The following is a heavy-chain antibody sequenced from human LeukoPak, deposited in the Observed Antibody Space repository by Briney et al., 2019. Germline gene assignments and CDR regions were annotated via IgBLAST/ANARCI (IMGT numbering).Heavy chain of an antibody. V-gene: IGHV4-39*01. CDR2: IYYSGST. Sequence: PSETLSLTCTVSGGSISSSSYYWGWIHQPPGTGLEWIGSIYYSGSTYYNPSLKSRVTISVDTSKNQFSLKLSSVTAADTAVYYCASHAAAGTRWDYWGQGTLVTVSS. D-gene: IGHD6-13*01. CDR3: ASHAAAGTRWDY. CDR1: GGSISSSSYY. J-gene: IGHJ4*02.